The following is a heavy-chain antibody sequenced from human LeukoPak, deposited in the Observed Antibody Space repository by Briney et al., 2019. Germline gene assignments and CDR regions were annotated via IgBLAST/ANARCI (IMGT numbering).Heavy chain of an antibody. CDR3: ASGRDITVAGPGGYFDY. CDR1: GHTFSDYH. D-gene: IGHD6-19*01. Sequence: GESLTLSCAPSGHTFSDYHKNWIRQAPGKGLEWVSYISPGGGSIYLADSVKGRFTISWDNAKNSLFLQMNSLTAEDTAVYYCASGRDITVAGPGGYFDYWGQGTLVTVSS. V-gene: IGHV3-11*01. J-gene: IGHJ4*02. CDR2: ISPGGGSI.